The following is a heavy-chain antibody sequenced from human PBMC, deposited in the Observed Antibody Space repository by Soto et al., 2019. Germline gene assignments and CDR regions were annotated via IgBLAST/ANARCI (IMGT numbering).Heavy chain of an antibody. CDR2: IYYSGST. CDR1: GGSISSSSYY. J-gene: IGHJ4*02. CDR3: ARPMTTVTTHFYY. V-gene: IGHV4-39*01. D-gene: IGHD4-17*01. Sequence: QLQLQESGPGLVKPSETLSLTCTVSGGSISSSSYYWGWIRQPPGKGLEWIGSIYYSGSTYYNPSLKSRVTISVDTSKNQFSLKLSSVTAADTAVYYCARPMTTVTTHFYYSGQGTLVTVSS.